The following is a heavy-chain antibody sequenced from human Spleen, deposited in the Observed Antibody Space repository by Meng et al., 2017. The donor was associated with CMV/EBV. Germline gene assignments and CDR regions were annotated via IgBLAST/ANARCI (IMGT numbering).Heavy chain of an antibody. Sequence: SETLSLTCTVSGGSISSYYWNWIRQPPGKGLEWIGYIYYSGSTNYNPSLESRVTISVDTSKNQFSLKLTSVTAADTAVYYCARERRTRDAFDIWGQGTMVTVSS. D-gene: IGHD1-7*01. CDR1: GGSISSYY. CDR2: IYYSGST. CDR3: ARERRTRDAFDI. V-gene: IGHV4-59*01. J-gene: IGHJ3*02.